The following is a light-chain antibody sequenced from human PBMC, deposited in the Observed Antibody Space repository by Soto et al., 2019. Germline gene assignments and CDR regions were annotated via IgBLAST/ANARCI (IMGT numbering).Light chain of an antibody. CDR3: QKYNHAPT. CDR1: QAISSY. CDR2: ATS. V-gene: IGKV1-27*01. J-gene: IGKJ4*01. Sequence: DIQLTQSPSSLSASVGDRVTITCRASQAISSYLAWYQQKPGKVPELLIYATSTLQSGAPSRFSGSGSGTDFTLTISSLQAEYVATYYCQKYNHAPTFGGGTKVEIK.